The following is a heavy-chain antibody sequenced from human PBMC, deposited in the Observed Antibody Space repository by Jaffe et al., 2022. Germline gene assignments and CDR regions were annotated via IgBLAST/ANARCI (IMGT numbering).Heavy chain of an antibody. V-gene: IGHV4-59*01. CDR1: GGSISSYY. CDR2: IYYSGST. J-gene: IGHJ2*01. Sequence: QVQLQESGPGLVKPSETLSLTCTVSGGSISSYYWSWIRQPPGKGLEWIGYIYYSGSTNYNPSLKSRVTISVDTSKNQFSLKLSSVTAADTAVYYCARVYGGNSRVWYFDLWGRGTLVTVSS. CDR3: ARVYGGNSRVWYFDL. D-gene: IGHD2-21*02.